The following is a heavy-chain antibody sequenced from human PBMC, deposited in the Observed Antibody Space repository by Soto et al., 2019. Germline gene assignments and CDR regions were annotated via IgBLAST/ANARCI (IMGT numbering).Heavy chain of an antibody. Sequence: SETLSLTCTVSGGSISSGGYYWSWIRQHPGKGLEWIGYIYYSGSTYYNPSLKSRVTISVDTSKNQFSLKLSSVTAADTAVYYCARAVVVVAATRVFDAFDIWGQGTMVTVS. CDR3: ARAVVVVAATRVFDAFDI. CDR1: GGSISSGGYY. V-gene: IGHV4-31*03. CDR2: IYYSGST. D-gene: IGHD2-15*01. J-gene: IGHJ3*02.